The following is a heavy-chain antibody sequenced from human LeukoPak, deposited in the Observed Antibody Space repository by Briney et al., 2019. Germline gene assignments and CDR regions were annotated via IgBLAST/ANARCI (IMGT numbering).Heavy chain of an antibody. CDR2: ISGSGGST. D-gene: IGHD6-19*01. CDR1: GFTFSTYS. CDR3: AKGGYSSGWYVSYFDY. Sequence: PGGSLRLSCAASGFTFSTYSMNWVRQAPGKGLEWVSAISGSGGSTYYADSVKGRFTISRDNSKNTLYLQMNSLRAEDTAVYYCAKGGYSSGWYVSYFDYWGQGTLVTVSS. V-gene: IGHV3-23*01. J-gene: IGHJ4*02.